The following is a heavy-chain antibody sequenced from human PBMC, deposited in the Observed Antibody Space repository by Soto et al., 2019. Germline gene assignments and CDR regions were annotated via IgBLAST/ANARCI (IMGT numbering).Heavy chain of an antibody. D-gene: IGHD5-12*01. CDR2: FSAYNGNT. J-gene: IGHJ4*02. CDR3: ARDVAIYSGYDSPVIY. CDR1: GYTFTSYG. Sequence: QVQLVQSGAEVKKPGASVKVSCKASGYTFTSYGITWVRQAPGQGLEGMGWFSAYNGNTNYAQKLQGRVTMTNDTSTSTAYMELRSLRSDDTAVYYCARDVAIYSGYDSPVIYWGQGTLVTVSS. V-gene: IGHV1-18*01.